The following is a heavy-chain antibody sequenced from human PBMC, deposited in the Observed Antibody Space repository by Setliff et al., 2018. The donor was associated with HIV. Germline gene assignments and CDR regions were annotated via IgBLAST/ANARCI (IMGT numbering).Heavy chain of an antibody. J-gene: IGHJ4*02. CDR2: INAGNGNT. Sequence: ASVKVSCKASVYTFISYAMHWVRQAPGQRLEWMGWINAGNGNTKYSQKFQGRVTITRDTSASTAYMELSSRRSEDTAVYYCARARYTNLSHFDYLGQGTLVTVSS. D-gene: IGHD4-4*01. CDR3: ARARYTNLSHFDY. CDR1: VYTFISYA. V-gene: IGHV1-3*01.